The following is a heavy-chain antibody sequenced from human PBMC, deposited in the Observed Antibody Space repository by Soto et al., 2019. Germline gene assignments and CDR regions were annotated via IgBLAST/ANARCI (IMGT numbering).Heavy chain of an antibody. V-gene: IGHV1-69*02. D-gene: IGHD3-16*01. CDR2: IIPILDIA. Sequence: ASVKVSCKASGGTFSSYTISWVRQAPGQGLEWMGRIIPILDIANYAQKFQGRVTITADKSTSTAYMELSSLRSEDTAVYYCASDYDLGPFAYWGQGTLVTVSS. CDR3: ASDYDLGPFAY. CDR1: GGTFSSYT. J-gene: IGHJ4*02.